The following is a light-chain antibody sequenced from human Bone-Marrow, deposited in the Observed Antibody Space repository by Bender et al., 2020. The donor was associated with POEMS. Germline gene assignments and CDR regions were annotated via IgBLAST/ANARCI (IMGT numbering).Light chain of an antibody. CDR3: QAWDSSTAVV. Sequence: SYGLTQPPSVSVSPGQTASISCSGDELANKYVSWYQQKPGQSPVVVIYHDTKRPSGFPERFSGSNSGNTATLTISGTQTLDEADYYCQAWDSSTAVVFGGGTKLTVL. CDR1: ELANKY. CDR2: HDT. V-gene: IGLV3-1*01. J-gene: IGLJ3*02.